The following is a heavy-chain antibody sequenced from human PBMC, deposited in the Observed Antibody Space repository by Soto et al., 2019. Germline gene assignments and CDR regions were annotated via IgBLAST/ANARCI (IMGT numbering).Heavy chain of an antibody. CDR2: ISNSSSYI. J-gene: IGHJ6*02. CDR3: SRSIPERRPNYYYGMDV. CDR1: GFIFDDFG. D-gene: IGHD1-1*01. Sequence: GGPLSLSCTASGFIFDDFGMNWVRQAPGKGPAWASSISNSSSYIYYADSEKGRCNISRDNVKNSLYLQTNSLSADDTAVSYSSRSIPERRPNYYYGMDVWGQGTTVTVSS. V-gene: IGHV3-21*01.